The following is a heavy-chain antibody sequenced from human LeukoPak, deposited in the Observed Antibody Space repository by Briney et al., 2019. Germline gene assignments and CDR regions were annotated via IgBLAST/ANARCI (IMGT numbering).Heavy chain of an antibody. CDR2: ISWNSGSI. CDR1: GFTFDDYA. Sequence: PGRSLRLSCAASGFTFDDYAMHWVRQAPGKGLEWVSGISWNSGSIGYADSVKGRFTISRDNAKNSLYLQMNSPRAEDTALYYCAKKNYYYGMDVWGQGTTVTVSS. J-gene: IGHJ6*02. CDR3: AKKNYYYGMDV. V-gene: IGHV3-9*01.